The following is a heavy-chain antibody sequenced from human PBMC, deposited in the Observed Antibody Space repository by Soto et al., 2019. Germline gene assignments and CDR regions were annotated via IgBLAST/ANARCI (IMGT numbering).Heavy chain of an antibody. D-gene: IGHD3-3*01. Sequence: NPSDTLSLTCTFSGGSFKSGGYSLSWNRQPPGKGLEWIGYVYHTGRTSYNPSLKSRVSISMDTSKNQFSLNLDSVTAADTAVYFCARDFAYFDSWGQGTLVTVSS. CDR3: ARDFAYFDS. CDR2: VYHTGRT. J-gene: IGHJ4*02. CDR1: GGSFKSGGYS. V-gene: IGHV4-61*08.